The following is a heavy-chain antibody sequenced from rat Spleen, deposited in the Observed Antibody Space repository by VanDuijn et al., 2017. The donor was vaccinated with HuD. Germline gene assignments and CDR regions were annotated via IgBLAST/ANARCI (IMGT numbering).Heavy chain of an antibody. CDR1: GFTFSDYY. CDR3: ARHGYNSYVDY. Sequence: EVQLVESGGGLVQPGRPLKLSCAASGFTFSDYYMAWVRQAPTKGLEWVATISSDGRRNYYRDSVKGRFTISRDNAKSSLYLQMDSLRSEDTATYYCARHGYNSYVDYWGQGVMVTVSS. CDR2: ISSDGRRN. V-gene: IGHV5-7*01. J-gene: IGHJ2*01. D-gene: IGHD1-9*01.